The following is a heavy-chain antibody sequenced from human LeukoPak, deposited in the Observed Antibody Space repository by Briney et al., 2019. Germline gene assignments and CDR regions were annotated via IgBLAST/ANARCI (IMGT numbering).Heavy chain of an antibody. CDR1: GGSISSYY. CDR2: IYYSGST. V-gene: IGHV4-59*01. CDR3: ARELRFLEWLGYFDL. D-gene: IGHD3-3*01. J-gene: IGHJ2*01. Sequence: PSETLSLTCTVSGGSISSYYWSWIRQPPGKGLEWIGYIYYSGSTNYNPSLKSRVTISVDTSKNQFSLKLSSVTAADTAVYYCARELRFLEWLGYFDLWGRGTLVTVSS.